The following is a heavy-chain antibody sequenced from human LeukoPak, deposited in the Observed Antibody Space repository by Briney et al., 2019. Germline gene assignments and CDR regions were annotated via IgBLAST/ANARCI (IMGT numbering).Heavy chain of an antibody. CDR3: AREIRGYSYGSYGMDV. CDR1: GYTLTELS. J-gene: IGHJ6*02. V-gene: IGHV1-24*01. CDR2: FDPEDGKT. Sequence: ASVKVSCKVSGYTLTELSMHWVRQAPGKGLEWMGGFDPEDGKTIYAQKFQGRVTMTEDTSTDTAYMELSSLRAEDTAVYYCAREIRGYSYGSYGMDVWGQGTTVTVSS. D-gene: IGHD5-18*01.